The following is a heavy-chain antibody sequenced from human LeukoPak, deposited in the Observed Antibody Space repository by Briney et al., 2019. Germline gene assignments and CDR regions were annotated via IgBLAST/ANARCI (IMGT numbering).Heavy chain of an antibody. D-gene: IGHD3-22*01. Sequence: GGPLRLSFAASGFTFSSYSMNWVRQAPGKGLEWVSSISSSSSYIYYADSVKGRFTISRDNAKNSLYLQMNSLRAEDTAVYYCARSIADDAFDIWGQGTMVTVSS. V-gene: IGHV3-21*01. CDR1: GFTFSSYS. CDR3: ARSIADDAFDI. CDR2: ISSSSSYI. J-gene: IGHJ3*02.